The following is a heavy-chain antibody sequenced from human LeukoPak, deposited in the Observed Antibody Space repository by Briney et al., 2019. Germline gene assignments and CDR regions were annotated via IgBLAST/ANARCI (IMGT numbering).Heavy chain of an antibody. CDR2: ISYDGSNK. CDR1: GFTFSSYG. CDR3: AKDASIAALDY. D-gene: IGHD6-6*01. J-gene: IGHJ4*02. Sequence: GGSLRLSCAASGFTFSSYGMHWVRQAPGKGPEWVAVISYDGSNKYYADSVKGRFTISRDNSKNTLYLQMNSLRAEDTAVYYCAKDASIAALDYWGQGTLVPVSS. V-gene: IGHV3-30*18.